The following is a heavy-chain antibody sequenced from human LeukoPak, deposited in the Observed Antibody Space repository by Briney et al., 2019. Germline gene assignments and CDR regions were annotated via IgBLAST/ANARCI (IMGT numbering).Heavy chain of an antibody. Sequence: GGSLRLSCAASGFTFDDYGMSWVRQAPGKGLEWVSGINWNGGSTGYADSVKGRFTISRDNAKNSLYLQMNSLRAEDTALYYCARGSGYPNYYYYYMDVWGKGTTVTVSS. CDR3: ARGSGYPNYYYYYMDV. V-gene: IGHV3-20*04. CDR1: GFTFDDYG. D-gene: IGHD3-16*02. CDR2: INWNGGST. J-gene: IGHJ6*03.